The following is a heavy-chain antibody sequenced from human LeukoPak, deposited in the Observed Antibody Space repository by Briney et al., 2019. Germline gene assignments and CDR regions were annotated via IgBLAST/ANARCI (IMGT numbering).Heavy chain of an antibody. CDR2: INSDGIST. J-gene: IGHJ4*02. CDR1: GFTFSNYW. CDR3: ARDVGNFDY. V-gene: IGHV3-74*01. Sequence: GGSLRLSCAASGFTFSNYWMHWVRQATGKGLVWVSRINSDGISTGYADSVKGRFTISRDNAKKTLYLQMNSLRAEDTAVYYCARDVGNFDYWGQGTLVTVSS.